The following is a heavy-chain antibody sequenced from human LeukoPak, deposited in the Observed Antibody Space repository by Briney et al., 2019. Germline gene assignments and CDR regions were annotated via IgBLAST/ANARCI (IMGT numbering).Heavy chain of an antibody. J-gene: IGHJ6*04. CDR2: IYYSGST. CDR3: AREATSYYYSGMEV. Sequence: SETLSLTCTVSGGSISSGGYYWSWIRQHPGKGLEWIGYIYYSGSTYYNPSLKSRVTISVDTSKNQFSLKLSSVTAADTAVYYCAREATSYYYSGMEVWGKGTTVTVSS. CDR1: GGSISSGGYY. V-gene: IGHV4-31*03.